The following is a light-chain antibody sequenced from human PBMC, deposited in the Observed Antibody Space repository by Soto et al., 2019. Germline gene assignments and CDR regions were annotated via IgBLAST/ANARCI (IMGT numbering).Light chain of an antibody. V-gene: IGKV3-20*01. CDR3: QQYGSSPQT. CDR1: QSVSSSY. Sequence: EIVLTQSPGTLSLSPGERATLTCRASQSVSSSYLGWYQQKLGQAPRLLIYGASSRATGIPASFSGSGSGTDFTLTISRLEAEDVAVYYCQQYGSSPQTFGQGTKVEIK. CDR2: GAS. J-gene: IGKJ1*01.